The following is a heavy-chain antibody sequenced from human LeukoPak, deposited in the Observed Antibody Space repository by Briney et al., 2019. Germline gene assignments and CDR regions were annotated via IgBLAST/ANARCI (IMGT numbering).Heavy chain of an antibody. Sequence: GGSLRLSCAASGLTVSSNYMSWVRQAPGKGLEWVSVIYSGGSTYYADSVKGRFTISRDNSKNTLYLQMNSLRAEDTGVYYCAAGITGAFDYWGQGTLVTVSS. CDR2: IYSGGST. CDR3: AAGITGAFDY. V-gene: IGHV3-66*02. CDR1: GLTVSSNY. J-gene: IGHJ4*02. D-gene: IGHD7-27*01.